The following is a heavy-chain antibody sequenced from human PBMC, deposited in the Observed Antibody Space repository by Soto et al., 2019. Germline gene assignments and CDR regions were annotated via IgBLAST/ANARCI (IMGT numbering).Heavy chain of an antibody. J-gene: IGHJ4*02. CDR3: AITPYYYDSSGYYYLEYFDY. Sequence: SVKVSCKASGGTFSSYAISWVRQAPGQGLEWMGGIIPIFGTANYAQKFQGRVTITADESTSTAYMELSSLRSEDTAVYYCAITPYYYDSSGYYYLEYFDYWGQGTLVTVSS. V-gene: IGHV1-69*13. D-gene: IGHD3-22*01. CDR2: IIPIFGTA. CDR1: GGTFSSYA.